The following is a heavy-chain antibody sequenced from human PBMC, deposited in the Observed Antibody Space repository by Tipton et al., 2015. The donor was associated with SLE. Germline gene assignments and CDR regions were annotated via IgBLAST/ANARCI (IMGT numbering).Heavy chain of an antibody. D-gene: IGHD1-14*01. CDR3: ARGKPRVYYYYGMDV. CDR1: GGSFSGYY. V-gene: IGHV4-34*01. Sequence: TLSLTCAVCGGSFSGYYWSWIRQPPGKGLEWIGEINHSGSTNYNPSLKSRVTISVDTSKNQFSLKLSSVTAADTAVYYCARGKPRVYYYYGMDVWGQGTTVTVSS. J-gene: IGHJ6*02. CDR2: INHSGST.